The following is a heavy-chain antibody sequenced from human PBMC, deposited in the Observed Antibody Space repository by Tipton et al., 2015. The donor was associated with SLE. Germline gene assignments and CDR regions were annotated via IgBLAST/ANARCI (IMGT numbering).Heavy chain of an antibody. CDR1: GGSISSGSYY. CDR3: ARDPLDEEDYYYMDV. V-gene: IGHV4-61*09. D-gene: IGHD1-1*01. J-gene: IGHJ6*03. Sequence: TLSLTCTVSGGSISSGSYYWSWIRQPAGKGLEWIGYIYTSGSTNYNPSLKSRVTISVDTSKNQFSLKLSSVTAADTAVYYCARDPLDEEDYYYMDVWGKGTTVTVSS. CDR2: IYTSGST.